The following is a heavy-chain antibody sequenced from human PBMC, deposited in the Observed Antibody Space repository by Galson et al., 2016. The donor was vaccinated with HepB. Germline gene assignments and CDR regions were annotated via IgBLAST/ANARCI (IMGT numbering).Heavy chain of an antibody. CDR2: IRNKNERGTT. V-gene: IGHV3-15*01. CDR1: GFTFDNAW. CDR3: ITGPKRRGMDV. Sequence: SLRLSCAASGFTFDNAWMTWVRQGPGTGLEWIGRIRNKNERGTTDYAAPVKGRFTISRDDSKNTVYLQMYSLKTEDTAVYYCITGPKRRGMDVCGQGTTVTVSS. J-gene: IGHJ6*02.